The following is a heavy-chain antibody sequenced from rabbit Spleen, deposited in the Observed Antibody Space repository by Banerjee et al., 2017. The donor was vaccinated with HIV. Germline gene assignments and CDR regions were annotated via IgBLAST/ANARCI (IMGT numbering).Heavy chain of an antibody. CDR2: INAVTGKA. V-gene: IGHV1S45*01. Sequence: QEQLKETGGGLVQPQGSLKLSCTASGFSFSNKAVMCWVRQTPGKGLEWIACINAVTGKAVYASWAKGRFTFSKTSSTTVTLQMTNLTAADTATYFCARDLDSVIGWNFGWWGPGTLVTVS. J-gene: IGHJ4*01. CDR3: ARDLDSVIGWNFGW. CDR1: GFSFSNKAV. D-gene: IGHD1-1*01.